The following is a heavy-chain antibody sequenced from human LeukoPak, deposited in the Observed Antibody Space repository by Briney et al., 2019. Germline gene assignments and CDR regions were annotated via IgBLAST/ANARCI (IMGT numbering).Heavy chain of an antibody. CDR3: AKTQGKYSSTRIYFDY. CDR2: ISYDGSNK. CDR1: GFTFSSYG. V-gene: IGHV3-30*18. D-gene: IGHD6-13*01. J-gene: IGHJ4*02. Sequence: GGSLRLSCAASGFTFSSYGMHWVRQAPGKGLEWVAVISYDGSNKYYADSVKGRFTISRDNSKNTLYLQMNSLRAEDTAVYYCAKTQGKYSSTRIYFDYWGQGTLVTVSS.